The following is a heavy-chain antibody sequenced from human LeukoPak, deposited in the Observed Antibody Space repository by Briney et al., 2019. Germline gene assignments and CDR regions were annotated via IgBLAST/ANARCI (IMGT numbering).Heavy chain of an antibody. J-gene: IGHJ6*02. V-gene: IGHV3-23*01. Sequence: GGSLRLSCVGSGFTSIAYALTWARQAPGKGLEWVSGISGGGVTTYYADSVKGRSTISRDNSKNTLYLQMNSLRADDTAIYYCARNQQLGGHSYYYYGMDVWGQGTTVTVSS. CDR2: ISGGGVTT. D-gene: IGHD3-16*01. CDR1: GFTSIAYA. CDR3: ARNQQLGGHSYYYYGMDV.